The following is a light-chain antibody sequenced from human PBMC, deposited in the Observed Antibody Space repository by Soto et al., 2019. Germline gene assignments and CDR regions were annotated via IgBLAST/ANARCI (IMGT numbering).Light chain of an antibody. CDR2: DVS. CDR3: SSYSSSNTLV. CDR1: NSDVGGYNY. V-gene: IGLV2-14*01. Sequence: QSALTQPASVSGSPGQSITISCSGTNSDVGGYNYVSWYQQHPGKAPKLMIYDVSNRPSGVSNRFSGSKSGNTASLTISGLQAEDEADYYCSSYSSSNTLVSGGGTKLTVL. J-gene: IGLJ2*01.